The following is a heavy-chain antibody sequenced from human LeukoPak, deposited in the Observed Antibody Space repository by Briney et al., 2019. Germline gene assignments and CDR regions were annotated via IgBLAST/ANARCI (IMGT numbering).Heavy chain of an antibody. CDR2: IYHSGST. CDR3: ARVTLGFGAGFDY. CDR1: GGSISPYY. D-gene: IGHD3-10*01. V-gene: IGHV4-59*01. Sequence: PSETLSLTCTVSGGSISPYYWSCIRQPPGKGLECVGYIYHSGSTNYNPSLKSRLTISVDTSKNQFSLKLSSVTAADTAVYYCARVTLGFGAGFDYWGQGTLVTVSS. J-gene: IGHJ4*02.